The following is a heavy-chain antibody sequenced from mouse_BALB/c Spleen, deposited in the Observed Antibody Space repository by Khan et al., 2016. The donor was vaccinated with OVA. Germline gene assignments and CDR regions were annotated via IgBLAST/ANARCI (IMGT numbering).Heavy chain of an antibody. CDR3: ACTRFYHRYSFFDY. V-gene: IGHV3-2*02. CDR1: AYSITSDYA. D-gene: IGHD2-14*01. J-gene: IGHJ2*01. Sequence: EVQLQESGPGLVEPSQSLSLTCTVTAYSITSDYAWTWIRQFPGNKLEWMGYISYSGSTSYNPSLKSRISITRDTSKNQFFLQLISVTTEDTATYYCACTRFYHRYSFFDYWGQGTTLTVSS. CDR2: ISYSGST.